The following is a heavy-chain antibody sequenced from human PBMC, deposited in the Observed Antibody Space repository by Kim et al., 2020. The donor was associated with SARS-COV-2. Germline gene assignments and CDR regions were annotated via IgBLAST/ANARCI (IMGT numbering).Heavy chain of an antibody. V-gene: IGHV4-59*01. J-gene: IGHJ4*02. D-gene: IGHD1-7*01. Sequence: PPLKIRVAISVDTAKNQFSLKLSSVTAADTAVYYCARALPGTTKGLYIDYWGQGTLVTVSP. CDR3: ARALPGTTKGLYIDY.